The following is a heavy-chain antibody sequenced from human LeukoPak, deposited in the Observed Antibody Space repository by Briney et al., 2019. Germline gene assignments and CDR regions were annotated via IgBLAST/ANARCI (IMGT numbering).Heavy chain of an antibody. Sequence: GGSLRLSCAASGFTFSSYAMSWVRQAPGKGLEWVSTISGSGGSTYYADSVKGRFTISRDNSKSTLYLQMNSLRAEDTTVYYCAKGLQLWSNFDYWGQGTLVTVSS. J-gene: IGHJ4*02. CDR2: ISGSGGST. D-gene: IGHD5-18*01. V-gene: IGHV3-23*01. CDR1: GFTFSSYA. CDR3: AKGLQLWSNFDY.